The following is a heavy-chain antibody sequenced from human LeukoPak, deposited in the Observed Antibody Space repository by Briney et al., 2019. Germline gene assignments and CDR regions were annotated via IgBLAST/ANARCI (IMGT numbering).Heavy chain of an antibody. D-gene: IGHD3-22*01. CDR3: ARDSGITMIVG. CDR2: IIPIFGTA. CDR1: GGTFSSYA. J-gene: IGHJ4*02. V-gene: IGHV1-69*05. Sequence: GASVKVSCKASGGTFSSYAISWVRQAPGQGLEWMGGIIPIFGTANYAQKFQGRVTITTDESTSTAYMELSRLRSDDTAVYYCARDSGITMIVGWGQGTLVTVSS.